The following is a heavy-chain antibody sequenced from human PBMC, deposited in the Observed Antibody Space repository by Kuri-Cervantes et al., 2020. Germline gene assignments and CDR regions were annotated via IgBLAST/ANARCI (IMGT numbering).Heavy chain of an antibody. V-gene: IGHV1-2*02. J-gene: IGHJ4*02. Sequence: ASVKVSCKASGYTFTGYYMHWVRQAPGQGLEWMGWINPNSGGTNYAQKFQGRVTMTRDTSISTAYMELGSLRSEDTAVYYCARDLSALRGGSSGGTPHGVDWGQGTLVTVSS. CDR3: ARDLSALRGGSSGGTPHGVD. CDR1: GYTFTGYY. CDR2: INPNSGGT. D-gene: IGHD1-26*01.